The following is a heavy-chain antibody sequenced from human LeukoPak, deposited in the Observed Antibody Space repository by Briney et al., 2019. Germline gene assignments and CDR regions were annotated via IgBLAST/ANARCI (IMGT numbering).Heavy chain of an antibody. CDR3: ARDISSSTRAFDI. CDR2: ISSGGGLT. V-gene: IGHV3-48*03. CDR1: GFTLSSYE. D-gene: IGHD2-15*01. J-gene: IGHJ3*02. Sequence: PGGSLRLSCAASGFTLSSYEMTWVRQAPGTGREWVSYISSGGGLTFYADSVKGRFTISRDTAKNSLYLQMNNLRGEDTALYYCARDISSSTRAFDIWGQGTMVTVSS.